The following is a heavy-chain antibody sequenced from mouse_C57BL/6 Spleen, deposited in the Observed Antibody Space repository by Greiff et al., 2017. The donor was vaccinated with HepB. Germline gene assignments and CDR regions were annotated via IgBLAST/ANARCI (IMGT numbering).Heavy chain of an antibody. CDR2: IDPSDSYT. D-gene: IGHD1-1*01. CDR1: GYTFTSYW. CDR3: ARSRDYGSSPWFAY. V-gene: IGHV1-59*01. Sequence: QVQLQQPGAELVRPGTSVKLSCKASGYTFTSYWMHWVKQRPGQGLEWIGVIDPSDSYTNYNQKFKGKATLTVDTSSSTAYMQLSSLTSEDSAVYYYARSRDYGSSPWFAYWGQGTLVTVSA. J-gene: IGHJ3*01.